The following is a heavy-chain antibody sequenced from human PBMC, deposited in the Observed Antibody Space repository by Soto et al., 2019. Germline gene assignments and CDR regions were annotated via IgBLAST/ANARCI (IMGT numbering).Heavy chain of an antibody. CDR3: ARGNYYDSSGYGSFDY. CDR1: GGSISSGGYY. CDR2: IYYSGST. J-gene: IGHJ4*02. Sequence: SETLSLTCTVSGGSISSGGYYWSWIRQHPGKGLEWIGYIYYSGSTYYNPSLKSRVTISVDTSKNQFSLKLSSVTAADTAVYYCARGNYYDSSGYGSFDYWGQGTPVTVSS. D-gene: IGHD3-22*01. V-gene: IGHV4-31*03.